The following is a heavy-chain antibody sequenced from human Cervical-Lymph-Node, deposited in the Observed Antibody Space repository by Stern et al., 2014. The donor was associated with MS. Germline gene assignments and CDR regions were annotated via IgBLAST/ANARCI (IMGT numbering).Heavy chain of an antibody. Sequence: QVTLKESGPTLVKPTETLTLTCTFSGFSLTTIGEGVGWIRQPPGKALEWLAMIYWDDDKLYSPSLKSRLTIRKDTSKNHVVLTLTNMDPVDTATYYCAHSRVVLLRGVPFDYWGQGNLVTVSS. D-gene: IGHD3-10*01. CDR2: IYWDDDK. CDR3: AHSRVVLLRGVPFDY. J-gene: IGHJ4*02. CDR1: GFSLTTIGEG. V-gene: IGHV2-5*02.